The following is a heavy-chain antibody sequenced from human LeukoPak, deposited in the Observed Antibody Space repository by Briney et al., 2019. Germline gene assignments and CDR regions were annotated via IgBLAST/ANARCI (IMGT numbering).Heavy chain of an antibody. J-gene: IGHJ4*02. D-gene: IGHD1-26*01. V-gene: IGHV4-38-2*02. CDR3: ARDREGATIVGTFDY. Sequence: PSETLSLTCAVSGYSISSGYYWGWTRQPPEKGLEWIGSIYHSGSTYYNPSLKGRVTISVDTSKNQFSLKLSSVTAADTAVYYCARDREGATIVGTFDYWGQGTLVTVSS. CDR2: IYHSGST. CDR1: GYSISSGYY.